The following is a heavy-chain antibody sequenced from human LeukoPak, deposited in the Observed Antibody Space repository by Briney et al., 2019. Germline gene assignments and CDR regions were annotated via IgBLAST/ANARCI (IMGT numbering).Heavy chain of an antibody. V-gene: IGHV4-39*07. J-gene: IGHJ6*02. CDR3: ARDAGIAVADHYYYYGMDV. CDR1: GGSISNRIYY. Sequence: PSETLSLTCTVSGGSISNRIYYWGWIRQPPGKGLEWIGSIYYTGTTYYNPSLRSRVTISVDTSNNQFSLKLSSVTAADTAVYYCARDAGIAVADHYYYYGMDVRGQGTTVTVSS. D-gene: IGHD6-19*01. CDR2: IYYTGTT.